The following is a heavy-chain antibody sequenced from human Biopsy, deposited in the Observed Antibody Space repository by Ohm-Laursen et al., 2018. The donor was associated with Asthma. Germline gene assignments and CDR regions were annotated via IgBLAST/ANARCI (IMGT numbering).Heavy chain of an antibody. D-gene: IGHD1-1*01. V-gene: IGHV3-30*01. CDR3: VRDGTDDAFDI. CDR2: ISKDASTQ. J-gene: IGHJ3*02. CDR1: RFSFSNFA. Sequence: SLRLSCAAPRFSFSNFAIHWVRQAPGKGLEWVGVISKDASTQDYADSVKGRFTMARDNSKNTLDLQMNSLREEDTAVYYCVRDGTDDAFDIWGHGTVVSVSS.